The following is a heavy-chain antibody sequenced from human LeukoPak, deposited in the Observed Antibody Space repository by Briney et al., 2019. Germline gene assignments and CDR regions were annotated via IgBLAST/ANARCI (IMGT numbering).Heavy chain of an antibody. CDR3: ARGPDGDYSYNYFDY. J-gene: IGHJ4*02. V-gene: IGHV3-20*04. D-gene: IGHD4-17*01. CDR2: IDWSGGHT. CDR1: GFTFSSYA. Sequence: GSLRLSCAASGFTFSSYAMNWVRQAPGKGLEWVSGIDWSGGHTGYGESVKGRFTISRDNAKSSLYLQMNSLRVEDTALYYCARGPDGDYSYNYFDYWGQGILVTVSS.